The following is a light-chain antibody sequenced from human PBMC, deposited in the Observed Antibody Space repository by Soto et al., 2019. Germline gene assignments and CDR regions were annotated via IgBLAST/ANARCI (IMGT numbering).Light chain of an antibody. CDR1: SSNIGADYD. J-gene: IGLJ1*01. Sequence: QSVLTQPPSVSGAPGQRVTISCTGSSSNIGADYDVHWYLQLPGTAPKLLIFGNINRPSEVPDRFSGSKSGTSASLAISGFQAGDEANYYCQSYDISLRAYVFGTGTKVTVL. CDR3: QSYDISLRAYV. V-gene: IGLV1-40*01. CDR2: GNI.